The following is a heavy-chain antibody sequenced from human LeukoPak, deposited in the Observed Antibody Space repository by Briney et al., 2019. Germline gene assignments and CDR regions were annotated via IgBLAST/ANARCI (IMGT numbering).Heavy chain of an antibody. CDR1: GFTFSNAW. CDR3: TTQLLWFGEYTDY. J-gene: IGHJ4*02. D-gene: IGHD3-10*01. CDR2: IKSKTDGGTT. V-gene: IGHV3-15*01. Sequence: GGSLRLSCAASGFTFSNAWMSWVRQAPGKGLEWVGRIKSKTDGGTTDYAAPVKGRFTISRDDSKNTLYLQMNSLKTEDTAVYYCTTQLLWFGEYTDYWGQGTLVTVSS.